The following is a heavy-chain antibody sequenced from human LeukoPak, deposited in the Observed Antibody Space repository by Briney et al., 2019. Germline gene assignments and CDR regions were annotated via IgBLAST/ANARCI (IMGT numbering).Heavy chain of an antibody. CDR3: ARDANGSDLHYYHMDV. CDR1: GGSITSANW. J-gene: IGHJ6*03. D-gene: IGHD6-25*01. V-gene: IGHV4-4*02. CDR2: IYHTGNT. Sequence: SETLSLTCAVSGGSITSANWWSWVRQSPGKGLEWIGEIYHTGNTNYNPSLNSRVSISLDTSKNQFSLRLTSVTAADTAVYFCARDANGSDLHYYHMDVWGKGTTVTISS.